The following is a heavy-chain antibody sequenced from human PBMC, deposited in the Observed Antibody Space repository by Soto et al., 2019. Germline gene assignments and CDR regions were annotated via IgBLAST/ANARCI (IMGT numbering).Heavy chain of an antibody. V-gene: IGHV3-23*01. CDR1: GFTFGTYA. CDR3: AKFRGPSYSYYYMDV. J-gene: IGHJ6*03. D-gene: IGHD3-16*01. CDR2: ISGSGRTT. Sequence: EVQLLESGGGLVQPGGSLRLSCAASGFTFGTYAMKWLRQAPGRGLECVSFISGSGRTTYYGESVKGRFTVSRDNSKSTMYLQMNSVRAEDTALYYCAKFRGPSYSYYYMDVWGKATTVTVSS.